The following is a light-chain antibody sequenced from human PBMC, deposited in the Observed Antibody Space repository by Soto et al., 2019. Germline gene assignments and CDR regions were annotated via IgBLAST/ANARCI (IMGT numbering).Light chain of an antibody. V-gene: IGKV4-1*01. CDR1: QTLLFSSHNKTF. CDR3: QQYFSTPLS. CDR2: WAS. Sequence: DIVMTQSPDSLAVSLGERATIYCKSSQTLLFSSHNKTFLAWYQQKPGQPPKLLVHWASSRETGVPDRFSGSWSETDFTLTISSLQAADVAVYYCQQYFSTPLSFGGGTKVEIK. J-gene: IGKJ4*01.